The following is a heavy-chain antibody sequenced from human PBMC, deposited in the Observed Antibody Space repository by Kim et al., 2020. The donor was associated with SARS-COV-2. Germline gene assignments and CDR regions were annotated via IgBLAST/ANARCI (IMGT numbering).Heavy chain of an antibody. CDR2: IKSNSSAEST. D-gene: IGHD2-21*02. Sequence: GGSLRLSCAASGFTFSNAWMNWVRQAPGKGLEWVGRIKSNSSAESTDSAAPRKGRFTITCDNSNNTLYPQMSSLKTEDTSLYYCTSDLCDYCGGDCYSRVWGMGNPVTVSS. V-gene: IGHV3-15*01. CDR1: GFTFSNAW. J-gene: IGHJ6*03. CDR3: TSDLCDYCGGDCYSRV.